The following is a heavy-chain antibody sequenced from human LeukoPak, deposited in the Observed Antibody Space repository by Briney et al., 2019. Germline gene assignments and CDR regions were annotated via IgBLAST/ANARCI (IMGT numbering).Heavy chain of an antibody. CDR3: ANSGSYYHWFDP. V-gene: IGHV4-39*07. Sequence: PSETLSLTCTVSGGSISNYYWSWIRQPPGKGLEWIGSLYYSGSTYYNPSLKSRVTISVDTSKNQFSVNLISVTAADTAVYYCANSGSYYHWFDPWGQGTLVTVSS. CDR2: LYYSGST. J-gene: IGHJ5*02. D-gene: IGHD1-26*01. CDR1: GGSISNYY.